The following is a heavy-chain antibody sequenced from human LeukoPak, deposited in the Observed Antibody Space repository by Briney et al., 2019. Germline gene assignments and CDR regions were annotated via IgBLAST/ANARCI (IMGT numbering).Heavy chain of an antibody. D-gene: IGHD6-19*01. CDR3: ARKNNNGWYRKAAFDY. J-gene: IGHJ4*02. CDR1: AYTFTGYY. CDR2: INHNGSGT. Sequence: RASVKLSCKASAYTFTGYYMHWVRQAPGQGLEWMGCINHNGSGTHYADKFQGRLTLTRDTSNSTLYMEVSSLKSDDTAVYYCARKNNNGWYRKAAFDYWGQGTLITVTS. V-gene: IGHV1-2*02.